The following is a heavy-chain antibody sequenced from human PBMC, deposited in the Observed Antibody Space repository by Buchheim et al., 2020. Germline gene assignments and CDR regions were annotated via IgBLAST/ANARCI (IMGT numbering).Heavy chain of an antibody. CDR2: INGRGDNT. J-gene: IGHJ4*02. CDR1: GFTFTSYL. CDR3: AKVGSSAYFFES. V-gene: IGHV3-23*01. Sequence: EVGLLESGGSLAQPGGSLILSCAASGFTFTSYLMMWVRQGPGKGLECVSTINGRGDNTYYADSVKCRFIISRDTSRNTIYLRMDSLRVEDTAIYYCAKVGSSAYFFESWGRGTL.